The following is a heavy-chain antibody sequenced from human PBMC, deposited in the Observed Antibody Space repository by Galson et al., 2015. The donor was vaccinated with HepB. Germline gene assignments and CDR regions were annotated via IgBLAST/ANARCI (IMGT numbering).Heavy chain of an antibody. CDR1: GFTFSSFA. Sequence: SLRLSCAASGFTFSSFAIHWVRQAPGKGLERVAVISYDGSNKYYADSVKGRFTISRDNSKNTLYLQMKSLRAEDTAVYYCAREPGYCSSTSCFHFDYWGQGTLVTVSS. CDR3: AREPGYCSSTSCFHFDY. CDR2: ISYDGSNK. V-gene: IGHV3-30-3*01. J-gene: IGHJ4*02. D-gene: IGHD2-2*01.